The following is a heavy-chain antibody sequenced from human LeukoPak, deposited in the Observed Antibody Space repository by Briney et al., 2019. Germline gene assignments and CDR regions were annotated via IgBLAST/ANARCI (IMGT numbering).Heavy chain of an antibody. D-gene: IGHD3-22*01. Sequence: GASVKVSCKASGYTFTSYGFSWVRQAPGQGLEWMGWISAYDGNTNYAQKLQGRVTMTTDTSTSTAYMELRSLRSDDTAVYYCARDQGNGYYINWFDPWGQGTLVTVSS. V-gene: IGHV1-18*01. CDR2: ISAYDGNT. CDR3: ARDQGNGYYINWFDP. CDR1: GYTFTSYG. J-gene: IGHJ5*02.